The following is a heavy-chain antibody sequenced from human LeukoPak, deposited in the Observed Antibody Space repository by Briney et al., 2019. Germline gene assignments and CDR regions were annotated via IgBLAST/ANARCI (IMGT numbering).Heavy chain of an antibody. CDR3: ARVGPPGYSYARIYYYYYMDV. D-gene: IGHD5-18*01. CDR2: INHSGST. J-gene: IGHJ6*03. Sequence: IPSETLSLTCAVYGGSFSGYYWSWIRQPPGKGLEWIGEINHSGSTNYNPSLKSRVTISVDTSKNQFSLKLSSVTAADTAVYHCARVGPPGYSYARIYYYYYMDVWGKGTTVTVSS. V-gene: IGHV4-34*01. CDR1: GGSFSGYY.